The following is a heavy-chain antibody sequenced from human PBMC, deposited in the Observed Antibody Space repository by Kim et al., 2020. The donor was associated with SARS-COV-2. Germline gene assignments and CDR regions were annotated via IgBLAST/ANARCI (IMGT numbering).Heavy chain of an antibody. J-gene: IGHJ1*01. CDR3: ANGGLWFGDFLNKHFYD. D-gene: IGHD3-10*01. V-gene: IGHV3-23*01. Sequence: VNGRFTISRDNSKNTLILQMNSLRAEDTAIYYCANGGLWFGDFLNKHFYDWGQGTLVTVSS.